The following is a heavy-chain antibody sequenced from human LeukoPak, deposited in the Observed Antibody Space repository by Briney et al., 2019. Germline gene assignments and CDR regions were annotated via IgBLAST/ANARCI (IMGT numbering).Heavy chain of an antibody. Sequence: SETLSLTCAAYGGSFSGYYWSWIRQPPGKGLEWIGEINHSGSTNYNPSLKSRVTISVDTSKNQFSLKLSSVTAADTAVYYCARGRNTLSVPAAIHDYWGQGTLVTVSS. D-gene: IGHD2-2*01. CDR2: INHSGST. CDR3: ARGRNTLSVPAAIHDY. V-gene: IGHV4-34*01. CDR1: GGSFSGYY. J-gene: IGHJ4*02.